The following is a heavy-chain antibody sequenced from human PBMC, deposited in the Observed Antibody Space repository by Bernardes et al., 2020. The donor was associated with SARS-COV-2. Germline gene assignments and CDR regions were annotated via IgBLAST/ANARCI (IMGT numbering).Heavy chain of an antibody. J-gene: IGHJ4*02. Sequence: GGSLKLSCAASGWTFSSFWRHWGRKVPGKGLVGVSRINEDGTIRDYADSVKGRFTISRDNAKNTLFLQMNSLRAEDTAIYYCARDVVGKEDFWGQGTLVTVSS. D-gene: IGHD6-6*01. CDR2: INEDGTIR. CDR3: ARDVVGKEDF. V-gene: IGHV3-74*01. CDR1: GWTFSSFW.